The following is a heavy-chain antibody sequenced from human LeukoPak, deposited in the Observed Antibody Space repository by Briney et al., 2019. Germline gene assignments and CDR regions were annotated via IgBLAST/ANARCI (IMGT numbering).Heavy chain of an antibody. D-gene: IGHD6-19*01. J-gene: IGHJ4*02. CDR3: ARDSSGWHY. CDR2: IKQDGSER. CDR1: GFTFSGFS. V-gene: IGHV3-7*01. Sequence: GSLRLSCAASGFTFSGFSMSWVRQSPTKGLEWVANIKQDGSERYYVDSVKGRFTISRDNAKNSLSLQMNNLRVEDTAVYYCARDSSGWHYWGQGTLVTVSS.